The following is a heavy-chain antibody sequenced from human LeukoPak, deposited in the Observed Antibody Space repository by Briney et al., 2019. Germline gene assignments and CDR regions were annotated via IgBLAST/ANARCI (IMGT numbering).Heavy chain of an antibody. CDR3: TRVPKNYDFWSGSLDY. V-gene: IGHV3-49*04. CDR1: GFTFGDYG. CDR2: IRSKAYGGTT. J-gene: IGHJ4*02. Sequence: PGGSLRLSCTASGFTFGDYGMSWVRQAPGKGLEWVGFIRSKAYGGTTEYAASVKGRFTISRDDSKSIAYLQMNSLKTEDTAVYYCTRVPKNYDFWSGSLDYWGQGTLVTVSS. D-gene: IGHD3-3*01.